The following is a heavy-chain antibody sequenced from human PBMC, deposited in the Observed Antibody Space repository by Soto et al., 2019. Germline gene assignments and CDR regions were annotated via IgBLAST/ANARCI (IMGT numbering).Heavy chain of an antibody. V-gene: IGHV1-46*01. Sequence: ASVKVSCKASGYTFTTYYLHWVRQAPGQGLEWMGIINPSSGSTSYAQKFQGRVTMTRDTSTSTVYMELSSLRSEDTAVYYCASGWFGEFVYQFDYWGQGTLVTVSS. CDR1: GYTFTTYY. J-gene: IGHJ4*02. CDR2: INPSSGST. D-gene: IGHD3-10*01. CDR3: ASGWFGEFVYQFDY.